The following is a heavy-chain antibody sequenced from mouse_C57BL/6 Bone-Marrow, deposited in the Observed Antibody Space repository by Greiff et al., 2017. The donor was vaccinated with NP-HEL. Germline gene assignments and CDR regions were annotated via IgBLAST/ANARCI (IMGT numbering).Heavy chain of an antibody. V-gene: IGHV1-50*01. CDR2: IDPSDSYT. Sequence: QVHVKQPGAELVKPGASVKLSCKASGYTFTSYWMQWVKQRPGQGLEWIGEIDPSDSYTNYNQKFKGKATLTVDTSSSTAYMQLSSLTSEDSAVYYCARWGLRRRSAMDYWGQGTSVTVSS. CDR3: ARWGLRRRSAMDY. D-gene: IGHD2-4*01. CDR1: GYTFTSYW. J-gene: IGHJ4*01.